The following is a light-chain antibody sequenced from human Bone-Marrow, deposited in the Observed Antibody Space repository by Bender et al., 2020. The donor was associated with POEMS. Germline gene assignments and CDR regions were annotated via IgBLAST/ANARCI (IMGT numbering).Light chain of an antibody. J-gene: IGLJ2*01. CDR1: SSNIGAHA. CDR2: SSH. V-gene: IGLV1-44*01. Sequence: QSALTQPPSASGSPGQSVTISCSGGSSNIGAHAVNWYQHLPGTAPKLLIYSSHRRPSEVPDRFSGSRSGTSASLAISGLQSEDEADYYCSSYAGSSAPVVFGGGTRLTVL. CDR3: SSYAGSSAPVV.